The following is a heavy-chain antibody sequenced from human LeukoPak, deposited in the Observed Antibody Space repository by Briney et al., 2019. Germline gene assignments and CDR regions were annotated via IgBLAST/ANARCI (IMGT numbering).Heavy chain of an antibody. CDR2: ISSSSSTI. CDR3: ARVHGTYYMDV. J-gene: IGHJ6*03. CDR1: GFTFSSYS. Sequence: PGGSLRLSCAASGFTFSSYSMNWVRQAPGKGLEWVSYISSSSSTIYYADSVKGRFTISRDNAKNSLYLQMNSLRAEDTAVYYCARVHGTYYMDVWGKGTTVTVSS. V-gene: IGHV3-48*01. D-gene: IGHD1-26*01.